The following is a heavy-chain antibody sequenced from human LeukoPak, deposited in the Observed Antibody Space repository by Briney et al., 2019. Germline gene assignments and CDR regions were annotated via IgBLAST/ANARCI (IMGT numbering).Heavy chain of an antibody. CDR1: GYTFTGHY. CDR3: ARDDHSGYDFLH. CDR2: INPNSGTT. Sequence: GASVKVSCKASGYTFTGHYMHWVRQAPGQGLEWMGWINPNSGTTKYAQKFQVRVTMTRDASITTAYMELSRLTSDDTAIYYCARDDHSGYDFLHWGQGALVTVSS. J-gene: IGHJ4*02. V-gene: IGHV1-2*02. D-gene: IGHD5-12*01.